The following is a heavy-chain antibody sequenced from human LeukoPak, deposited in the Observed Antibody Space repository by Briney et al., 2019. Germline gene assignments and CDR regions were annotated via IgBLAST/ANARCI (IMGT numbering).Heavy chain of an antibody. CDR1: GGSISSSSYY. Sequence: SETLSLTCTVSGGSISSSSYYWGWIRQPPGKGLEWIGSIYYSGSTYYNPSLKSRVTISVDTSKNQFSLKLSSVTAADTAVYYCARHTTMDGYKYEYYFDYWGQGTLVTVSS. V-gene: IGHV4-39*01. CDR3: ARHTTMDGYKYEYYFDY. D-gene: IGHD5-24*01. J-gene: IGHJ4*02. CDR2: IYYSGST.